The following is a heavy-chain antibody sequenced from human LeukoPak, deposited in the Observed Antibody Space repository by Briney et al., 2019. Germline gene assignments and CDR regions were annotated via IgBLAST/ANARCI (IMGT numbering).Heavy chain of an antibody. CDR3: ARSAAAGTLPGYFQH. CDR1: GGSISSYY. V-gene: IGHV4-59*08. Sequence: PSETLSLTCTVSGGSISSYYWSWIRQPPGKGLEWIGYIYYSGSTNYNPSPKSRVTISVDTSKNQFSLKLSSVTAADTAVYYCARSAAAGTLPGYFQHWGQGTLVTVSS. D-gene: IGHD6-13*01. CDR2: IYYSGST. J-gene: IGHJ1*01.